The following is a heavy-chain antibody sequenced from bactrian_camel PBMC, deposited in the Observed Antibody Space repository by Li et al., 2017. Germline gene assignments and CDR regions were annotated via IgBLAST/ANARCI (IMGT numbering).Heavy chain of an antibody. CDR1: GFTFRSLD. V-gene: IGHV3S40*01. J-gene: IGHJ4*01. CDR2: ISWSGGST. CDR3: VTLLRVDYVVFAY. D-gene: IGHD4*01. Sequence: DVQLVESGGGLVQPGGSLRLSCAASGFTFRSLDMNWVRQAPGKKREGVSCISWSGGSTYYADSVKGRFTISRDNAKNTLYLQMNSLKPEDTAMYYCVTLLRVDYVVFAYWGQGTQVTVS.